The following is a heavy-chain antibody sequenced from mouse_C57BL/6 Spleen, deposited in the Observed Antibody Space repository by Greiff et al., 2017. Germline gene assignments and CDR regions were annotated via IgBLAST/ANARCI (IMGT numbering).Heavy chain of an antibody. V-gene: IGHV1-81*01. CDR1: GYTFTSYG. D-gene: IGHD3-2*02. CDR2: IYPRSGNT. CDR3: AGLETAQSTTDAMDY. J-gene: IGHJ4*01. Sequence: VQLQQSGAELARPGASVKLSCKASGYTFTSYGISWVKQRTGQGLEWIGEIYPRSGNTYYNEKFKGKATLTADKSSSTAYMELRSLTSEDSAVYFCAGLETAQSTTDAMDYWGQGTSVTVSS.